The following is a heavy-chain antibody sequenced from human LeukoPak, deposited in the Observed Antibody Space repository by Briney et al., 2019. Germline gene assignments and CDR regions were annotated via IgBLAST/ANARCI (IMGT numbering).Heavy chain of an antibody. CDR3: ARGVDIVAQNYYGMDV. Sequence: GASVKVSCKASGYTFTSYYMHWVRQAPGQGLEWMGIINPSGGSTSYAQKFQGRVAMTRDTSTSTVYMELSSLRSEDTAVYYCARGVDIVAQNYYGMDVWGQGTTVTVSS. CDR1: GYTFTSYY. J-gene: IGHJ6*02. CDR2: INPSGGST. D-gene: IGHD5-12*01. V-gene: IGHV1-46*01.